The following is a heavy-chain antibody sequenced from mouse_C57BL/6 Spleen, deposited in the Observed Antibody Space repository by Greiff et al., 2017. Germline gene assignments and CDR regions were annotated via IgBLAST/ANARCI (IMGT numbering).Heavy chain of an antibody. CDR3: ARSGAYDYDVAGFAY. J-gene: IGHJ3*01. Sequence: VQGVESGAELAKPGASVKLSCKASGYTFTSYWMHWVKQRPGQGLEWIGYINPSSGYTKYNQKFKDKATLTADKSSSTAYMQLSSLTYEDSAVYYCARSGAYDYDVAGFAYWGQGTLVTVSA. CDR2: INPSSGYT. CDR1: GYTFTSYW. D-gene: IGHD2-4*01. V-gene: IGHV1-7*01.